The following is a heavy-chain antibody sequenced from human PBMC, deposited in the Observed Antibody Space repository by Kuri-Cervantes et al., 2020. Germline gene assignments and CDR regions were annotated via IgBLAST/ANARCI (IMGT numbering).Heavy chain of an antibody. CDR3: ARATWPSMPTIGAFDI. V-gene: IGHV4-59*01. Sequence: GSLRLSCAVSGGSISLYQWTWIRQPPGGGLVWIGNVYYSGNTKYNPSLKSRASISVDTSKNQFSLKLTPMTAADTAVYYCARATWPSMPTIGAFDIWGQGTMVTVSS. D-gene: IGHD2/OR15-2a*01. CDR1: GGSISLYQ. CDR2: VYYSGNT. J-gene: IGHJ3*02.